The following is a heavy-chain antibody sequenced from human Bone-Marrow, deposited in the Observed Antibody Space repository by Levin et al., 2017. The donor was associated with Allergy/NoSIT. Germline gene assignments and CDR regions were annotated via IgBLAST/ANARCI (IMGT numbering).Heavy chain of an antibody. V-gene: IGHV4-59*01. CDR1: GGSISSYY. Sequence: SETLSLTCTVSGGSISSYYWSWIRQPPGKGLEWIGYIYYSGSTNYNPSLKSRVTISVDTSKNQFSLKLSSVTAADTAVYYCARVAGGAVTMIVVPKGYFDLWGRGTLVTVSS. CDR3: ARVAGGAVTMIVVPKGYFDL. D-gene: IGHD3-22*01. J-gene: IGHJ2*01. CDR2: IYYSGST.